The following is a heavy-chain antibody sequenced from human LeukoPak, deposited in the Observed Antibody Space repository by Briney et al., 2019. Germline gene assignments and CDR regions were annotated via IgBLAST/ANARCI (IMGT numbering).Heavy chain of an antibody. Sequence: ASVKVSCKASGYNFFTYGITWVRQAPGQGLEWMGWISPHNGNANYAQKFQDRVIMTTDTSTNTAFMEVRSLRSDDTAMYYCARGDFFSSRDYLFFFDYWGQGSLVTVSS. D-gene: IGHD3-16*01. CDR2: ISPHNGNA. CDR3: ARGDFFSSRDYLFFFDY. V-gene: IGHV1-18*01. J-gene: IGHJ4*01. CDR1: GYNFFTYG.